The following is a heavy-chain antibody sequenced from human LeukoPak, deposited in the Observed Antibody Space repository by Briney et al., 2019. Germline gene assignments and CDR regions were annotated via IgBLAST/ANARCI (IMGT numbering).Heavy chain of an antibody. CDR1: GGSISSYY. D-gene: IGHD2-15*01. V-gene: IGHV4-59*08. Sequence: PLETLSLTCTVSGGSISSYYWSWIRQPPGKGLEWIGYIYYSGSTNYNPSLKSRVTISVDTSKNQFSLKLSSVTAADTAVYYCARQNGDSWDIWGQGTMVTVSS. J-gene: IGHJ3*02. CDR3: ARQNGDSWDI. CDR2: IYYSGST.